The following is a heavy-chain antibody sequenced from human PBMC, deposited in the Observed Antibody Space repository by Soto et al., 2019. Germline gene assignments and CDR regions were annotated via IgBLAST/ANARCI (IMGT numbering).Heavy chain of an antibody. CDR2: ISAYNGNT. V-gene: IGHV1-18*01. D-gene: IGHD2-21*02. Sequence: QVQLVQSGAEVKKPGASVKVSCKASGYTFTNFGISWVRQAPGQGLECMGWISAYNGNTNYAQNFRGRVTMTTDTSTSTAYMELRSLRSDDTAGYYWARGVTPIDYWGQGTLVTVSS. CDR1: GYTFTNFG. J-gene: IGHJ4*02. CDR3: ARGVTPIDY.